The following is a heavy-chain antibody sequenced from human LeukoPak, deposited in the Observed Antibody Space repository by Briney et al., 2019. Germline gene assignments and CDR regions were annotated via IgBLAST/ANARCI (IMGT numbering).Heavy chain of an antibody. CDR1: GGTFSSYA. CDR3: ARDSPRGSSKNWFDP. CDR2: IIPIFGTA. J-gene: IGHJ5*02. Sequence: SVKVSCKASGGTFSSYAISWVRQAPGQGLGWMGGIIPIFGTANYAQKFQGRVTITADESTSTAYMELSSLRSEDTAVYYCARDSPRGSSKNWFDPWGQGTLVTVSS. D-gene: IGHD6-13*01. V-gene: IGHV1-69*13.